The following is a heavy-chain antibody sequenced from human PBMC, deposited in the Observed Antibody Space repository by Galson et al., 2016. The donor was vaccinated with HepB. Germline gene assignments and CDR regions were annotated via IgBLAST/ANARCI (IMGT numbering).Heavy chain of an antibody. CDR2: INPSGGP. V-gene: IGHV1-46*01. J-gene: IGHJ6*02. CDR1: GFPFPDYH. Sequence: SVKVSSKASGFPFPDYHMHWVRQAPGQGLEWMGLINPSGGPNSGQKFQGRLTVTRDSSTTTVYMDLSGLTFEDTAVYYCARERTGQGGLDVWGQGTTVIVSS. CDR3: ARERTGQGGLDV.